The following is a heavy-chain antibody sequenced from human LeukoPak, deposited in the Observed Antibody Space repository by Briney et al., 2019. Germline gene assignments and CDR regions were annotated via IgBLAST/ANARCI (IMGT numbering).Heavy chain of an antibody. V-gene: IGHV4-39*02. J-gene: IGHJ4*02. CDR3: ASDKGYSNNYFDY. D-gene: IGHD6-13*01. CDR1: GGSISTTGYY. CDR2: IYYSGST. Sequence: KTSETLSLTCTVSGGSISTTGYYWAWIRQPPGKGLQWIASIYYSGSTYYNSSLKSRVTISVDTSKNQFSLKLSSMTAADTAVYYCASDKGYSNNYFDYWGQGTLVTVSS.